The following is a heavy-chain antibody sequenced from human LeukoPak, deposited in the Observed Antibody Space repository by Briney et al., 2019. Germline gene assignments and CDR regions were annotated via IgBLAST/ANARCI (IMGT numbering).Heavy chain of an antibody. J-gene: IGHJ4*02. CDR2: IYYSGST. V-gene: IGHV4-59*01. D-gene: IGHD5-18*01. Sequence: SETLSLTCTVSGGSISSYYWSWIRQPPGKGLEWIGYIYYSGSTNYNPSLKSRVTISVDTSKNQFSLKLSSVTAADTAVYYYATVDTAMVVGYWGQGTLVTVSS. CDR3: ATVDTAMVVGY. CDR1: GGSISSYY.